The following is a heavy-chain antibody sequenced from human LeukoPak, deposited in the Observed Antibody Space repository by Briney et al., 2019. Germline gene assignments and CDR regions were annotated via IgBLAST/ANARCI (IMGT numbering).Heavy chain of an antibody. CDR2: ISGSGGST. V-gene: IGHV3-23*01. CDR1: GFTVSSSS. Sequence: AGGSLRLSCAASGFTVSSSSMNWVRLGPGKGLEWVSAISGSGGSTYYADSVKGRFTISRDNSKNTLYLQMNSLRAGDTAVYYCAKARYCSGGSCYSDYWGQGTLVTVSS. J-gene: IGHJ4*02. D-gene: IGHD2-15*01. CDR3: AKARYCSGGSCYSDY.